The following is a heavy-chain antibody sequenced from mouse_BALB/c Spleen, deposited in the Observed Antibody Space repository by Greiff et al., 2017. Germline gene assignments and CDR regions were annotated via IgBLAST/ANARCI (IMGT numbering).Heavy chain of an antibody. V-gene: IGHV3-6*02. CDR1: GYSITSGYY. J-gene: IGHJ4*01. CDR3: ARAGRNAMDY. CDR2: ISYDGSN. D-gene: IGHD1-1*01. Sequence: VQLQQSGPGLVKPSQSLSLTCSVTGYSITSGYYWNWIRQFPGNKLEWMGYISYDGSNNYNPSLKNRISITRDTSKNQFFLKLNSVTTEDTATYYCARAGRNAMDYWGQGTSVTVSS.